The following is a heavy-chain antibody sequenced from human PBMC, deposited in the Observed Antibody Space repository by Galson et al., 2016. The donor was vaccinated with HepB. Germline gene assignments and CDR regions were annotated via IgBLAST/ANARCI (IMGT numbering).Heavy chain of an antibody. CDR1: GGSISSGGYY. D-gene: IGHD6-25*01. CDR2: IYYSGSS. V-gene: IGHV4-31*03. CDR3: ATSVTAAPERFLYYGLDV. Sequence: TLSLTCTVSGGSISSGGYYWSWIRQHPGKGLEWIGNIYYSGSSYYNPSLKSRLTMSMDPSKDQFSLKVTSVTAADTAVYYCATSVTAAPERFLYYGLDVWGQGITVAVSS. J-gene: IGHJ6*02.